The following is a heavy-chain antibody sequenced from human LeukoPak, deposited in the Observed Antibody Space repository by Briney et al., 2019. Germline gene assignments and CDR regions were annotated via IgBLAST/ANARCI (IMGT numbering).Heavy chain of an antibody. J-gene: IGHJ5*01. CDR2: TYLNSGGA. CDR1: GNTFTGYY. D-gene: IGHD1-26*01. V-gene: IGHV1-2*02. CDR3: ARGPLRTGTYGDS. Sequence: GASVKVSCKASGNTFTGYYIHWVRQAPGQGLEWMGWTYLNSGGAHFQEKFQGRVIMTRDTSISTAYMELNTLTSDDTGVYYCARGPLRTGTYGDSWGQGTLVTVSS.